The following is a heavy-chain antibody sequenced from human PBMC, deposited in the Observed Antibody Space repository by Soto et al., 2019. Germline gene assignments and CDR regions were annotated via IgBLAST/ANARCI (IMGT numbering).Heavy chain of an antibody. CDR1: GFTFSSYA. Sequence: GGSLRLSCAASGFTFSSYAMHWVRQAPGKGLEWVALISYDGNNKYYTDSVKGRFTISRDNSKNTLYLQMNSLRAEDTAVYYCASVYSGYGNGPFDYWGQGTLVTVSS. V-gene: IGHV3-30-3*01. CDR2: ISYDGNNK. CDR3: ASVYSGYGNGPFDY. D-gene: IGHD5-12*01. J-gene: IGHJ4*02.